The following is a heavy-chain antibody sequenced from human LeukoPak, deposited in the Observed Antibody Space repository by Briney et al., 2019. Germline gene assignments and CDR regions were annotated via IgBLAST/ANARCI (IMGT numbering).Heavy chain of an antibody. D-gene: IGHD3-22*01. CDR2: IWYDGSNK. V-gene: IGHV3-33*01. Sequence: GGSLRLSCAASGFTFSSYGMHWVRQAPGKGLEWVAVIWYDGSNKYYADSVKGRFTISRGNSKNTLYLQMNSLRAEDTAVYYCARDGSSGYFPDYWGQGTLVTVSS. J-gene: IGHJ4*02. CDR1: GFTFSSYG. CDR3: ARDGSSGYFPDY.